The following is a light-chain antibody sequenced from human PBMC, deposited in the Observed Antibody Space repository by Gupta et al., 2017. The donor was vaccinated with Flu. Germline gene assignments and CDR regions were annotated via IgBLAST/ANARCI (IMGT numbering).Light chain of an antibody. Sequence: EIVLTQSPATLSLSPGERATLSCRASQSVSSYLAWCQQKPGQAPRLLIYDASNRATGIPARFSGSGSGTDFTLTISSREPEDFAVYYCQQRSNWPEYSFGQGTKLEIK. CDR1: QSVSSY. CDR3: QQRSNWPEYS. J-gene: IGKJ2*03. V-gene: IGKV3-11*01. CDR2: DAS.